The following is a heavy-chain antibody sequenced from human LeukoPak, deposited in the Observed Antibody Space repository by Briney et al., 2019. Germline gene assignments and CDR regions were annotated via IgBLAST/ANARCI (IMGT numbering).Heavy chain of an antibody. CDR1: GGSISSGSYY. D-gene: IGHD3-22*01. Sequence: ASETLSLTCTVSGGSISSGSYYWSWIRPPAGKGLEWIRRIYASGSTNSNPSLKSRVTISVDTSKNQFSLNLSSVTAADTAGYYCARAQGNYYDSSGYPDYWGQGTLVTVSS. V-gene: IGHV4-61*02. J-gene: IGHJ4*02. CDR3: ARAQGNYYDSSGYPDY. CDR2: IYASGST.